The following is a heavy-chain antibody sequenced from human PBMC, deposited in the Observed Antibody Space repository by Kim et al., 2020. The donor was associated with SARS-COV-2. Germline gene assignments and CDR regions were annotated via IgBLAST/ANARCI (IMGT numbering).Heavy chain of an antibody. V-gene: IGHV1-18*01. CDR2: ISAYNGNT. CDR1: GYTFTSYG. Sequence: ASVKVSCKASGYTFTSYGISWVRQAPGQGLEWMGWISAYNGNTNYAQKLQGRVTMTTDTSTSTTYMELRSLRSDDTAVYYCARDRGRSYDSSGYYYLYYYCGMDVWGQGSTVTVSS. CDR3: ARDRGRSYDSSGYYYLYYYCGMDV. D-gene: IGHD3-22*01. J-gene: IGHJ6*02.